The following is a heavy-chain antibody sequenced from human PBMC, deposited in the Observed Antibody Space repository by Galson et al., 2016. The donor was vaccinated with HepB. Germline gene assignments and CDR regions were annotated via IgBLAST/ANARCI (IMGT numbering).Heavy chain of an antibody. D-gene: IGHD3-16*02. CDR2: IYHGDSET. CDR3: ARCGGSYHGSGGLDV. CDR1: GYDFTTYW. Sequence: QSGAEVKKPGESLKISCKYSGYDFTTYWIGWVRQMPGKGLEWMGVIYHGDSETKYSPSFQGQVTISVDKSISTAFLQWGNLRDSDTAVYYWARCGGSYHGSGGLDVWGQGTAVIVSS. J-gene: IGHJ6*02. V-gene: IGHV5-51*01.